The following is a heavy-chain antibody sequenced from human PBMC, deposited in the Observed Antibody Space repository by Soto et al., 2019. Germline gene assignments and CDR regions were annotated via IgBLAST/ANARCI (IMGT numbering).Heavy chain of an antibody. CDR1: NFVFSVYS. V-gene: IGHV3-30-3*01. D-gene: IGHD3-3*01. J-gene: IGHJ4*02. CDR3: ARNKDQYDVWGGTLDS. Sequence: QLVESGGGVVQPERSLKLSCTASNFVFSVYSLHWVRQAPGKGLEWVALISYDGGTKYYADSVKGRFTISRDNSKNTLYLQMNSLICEDTAGYYCARNKDQYDVWGGTLDSWGQGSLGTDSS. CDR2: ISYDGGTK.